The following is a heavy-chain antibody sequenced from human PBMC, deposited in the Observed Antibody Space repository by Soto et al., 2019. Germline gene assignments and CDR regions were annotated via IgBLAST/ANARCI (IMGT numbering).Heavy chain of an antibody. Sequence: SETLSLTCTVSGGSISSSSYYWGWIRQPPGKGLEWIGSIYYSGSTHYNPSLKSRVTISVDTSKNQFSLKLSSVTAADTAVYYCARHSTYYDYVWGSYRPYYFDYWGQGTLVTVSS. CDR3: ARHSTYYDYVWGSYRPYYFDY. D-gene: IGHD3-16*02. V-gene: IGHV4-39*01. CDR2: IYYSGST. CDR1: GGSISSSSYY. J-gene: IGHJ4*02.